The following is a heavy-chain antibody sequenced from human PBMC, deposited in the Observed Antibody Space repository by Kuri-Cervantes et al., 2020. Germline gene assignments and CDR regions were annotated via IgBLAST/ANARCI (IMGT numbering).Heavy chain of an antibody. D-gene: IGHD3-10*01. V-gene: IGHV3-7*01. CDR1: GFTFSSYW. CDR2: IKQDGSEK. J-gene: IGHJ5*02. Sequence: GESLKISCAASGFTFSSYWMSWVRQAPGKGLEWVANIKQDGSEKYYADSVKGRFTISRDNSKNTLYLQMNSLRAEDTAVYYCARDGHYYGSGSPFDPWGQGTLVTVSS. CDR3: ARDGHYYGSGSPFDP.